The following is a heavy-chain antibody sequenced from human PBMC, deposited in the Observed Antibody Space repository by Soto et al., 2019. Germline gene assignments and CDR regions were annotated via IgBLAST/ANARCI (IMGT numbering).Heavy chain of an antibody. J-gene: IGHJ6*02. D-gene: IGHD6-6*01. CDR1: GFSFSTYS. V-gene: IGHV3-48*02. CDR3: ARGGSSSDNGMAV. CDR2: ISSRSYTI. Sequence: EVQLVESGGGLVQPGGSLRLSCAASGFSFSTYSMNWVRQAPGKRLEWVSYISSRSYTIYYVDSVKGRFTISRDNAKNSLYLQMTSLRDEDTAVYYCARGGSSSDNGMAVWGQGTTVTVSS.